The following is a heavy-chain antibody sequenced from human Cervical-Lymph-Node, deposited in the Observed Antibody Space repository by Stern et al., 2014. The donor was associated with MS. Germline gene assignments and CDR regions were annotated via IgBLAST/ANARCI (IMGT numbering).Heavy chain of an antibody. CDR2: TSRGSSWDY. V-gene: IGHV6-1*01. CDR1: GDSVPSNSAT. J-gene: IGHJ3*02. CDR3: ARDVSSSPDAFDI. Sequence: QVQLVQSGPGLVKPSQTLSLTCAISGDSVPSNSATWSWIRQSPSRGLEWLGRTSRGSSWDYDYAISVKIRVTISPDTSKNQFSLLLNSVTPEDTAVYYCARDVSSSPDAFDIWGQGTMVIVSS. D-gene: IGHD6-6*01.